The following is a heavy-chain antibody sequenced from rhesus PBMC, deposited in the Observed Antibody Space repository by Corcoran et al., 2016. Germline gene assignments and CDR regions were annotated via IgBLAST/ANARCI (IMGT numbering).Heavy chain of an antibody. CDR1: GFTFSSYG. CDR2: RSSDDSET. Sequence: EVQLVEYGGGLVQPGGSLRLAWAASGFTFSSYGMPWVLPVPGKGLEWVAVRSSDDSETYYTACVKDRYTINIDNSKNMLSLKMNNLKLEDTAIYYCAREQNGAYFDYWGQGVLVTVSS. J-gene: IGHJ4*01. V-gene: IGHV3-54*02. D-gene: IGHD1-32*01. CDR3: AREQNGAYFDY.